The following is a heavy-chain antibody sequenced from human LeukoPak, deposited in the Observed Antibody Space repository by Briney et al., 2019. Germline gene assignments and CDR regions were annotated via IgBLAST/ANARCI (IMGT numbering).Heavy chain of an antibody. V-gene: IGHV3-66*01. CDR1: GFTVRSNY. J-gene: IGHJ4*02. CDR3: ARDGYCSGGSCPLD. D-gene: IGHD2-15*01. Sequence: GGSLRLSCAASGFTVRSNYLSWVRQAPGKGLERVSVIYSDGNTHYADSVKGRFTISRDSSKNTLYLQMNSLRAEDTAVYYCARDGYCSGGSCPLDWGQRTLVTVSA. CDR2: IYSDGNT.